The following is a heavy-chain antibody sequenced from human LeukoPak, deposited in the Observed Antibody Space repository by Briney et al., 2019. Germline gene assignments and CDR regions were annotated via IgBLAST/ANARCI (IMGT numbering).Heavy chain of an antibody. CDR1: GGSLSGYY. Sequence: SETLSLTCAVYGGSLSGYYWSWIRQPPGKGLEWIGEINHSGSTNYNPSLKSRVTISVDTSKNQFSLKLSSVTAADTAVYYCARDRPYGSGSYDYYYYGMDVWGQGTTVTVSS. D-gene: IGHD3-10*01. V-gene: IGHV4-34*01. CDR3: ARDRPYGSGSYDYYYYGMDV. J-gene: IGHJ6*02. CDR2: INHSGST.